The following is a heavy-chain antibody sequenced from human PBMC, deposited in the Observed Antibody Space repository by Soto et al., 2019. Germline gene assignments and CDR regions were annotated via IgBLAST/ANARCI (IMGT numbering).Heavy chain of an antibody. J-gene: IGHJ3*02. CDR2: ISSNSDST. D-gene: IGHD4-17*01. V-gene: IGHV3-23*01. CDR1: GFIFSTYA. Sequence: GGSLGLSCAASGFIFSTYAMNWVRQAPGEGLEWVSAISSNSDSTFYAESVRGRFTISRDNSVNTLYLQMSRLRTEDTAVYYCAHPRGYGVFDAVDIWGQGTVVTVSS. CDR3: AHPRGYGVFDAVDI.